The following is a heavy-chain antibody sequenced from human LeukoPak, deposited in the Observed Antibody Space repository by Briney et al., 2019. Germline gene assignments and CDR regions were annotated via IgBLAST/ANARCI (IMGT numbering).Heavy chain of an antibody. D-gene: IGHD5-12*01. Sequence: GGSLRLSCAASGFTFSSYWMSWVRQAPGKGLEWVGNIKQDGSEKHYVDSVKGRFTISRDNAKNSLYLQMNSLRAEDTAVYYCARVSGYDAFDIWGQGTMVTVSS. V-gene: IGHV3-7*02. J-gene: IGHJ3*02. CDR1: GFTFSSYW. CDR2: IKQDGSEK. CDR3: ARVSGYDAFDI.